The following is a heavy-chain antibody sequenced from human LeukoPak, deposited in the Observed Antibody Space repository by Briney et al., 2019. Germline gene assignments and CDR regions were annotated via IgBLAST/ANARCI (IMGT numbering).Heavy chain of an antibody. CDR1: GGSITNYY. V-gene: IGHV4-4*07. J-gene: IGHJ4*02. D-gene: IGHD3-22*01. CDR3: ARDTYYYDSSGYYFDY. Sequence: SETLSLTCTVSGGSITNYYWSWIRQPAGKGLEWIGRIYTSGSTNYNPSLKSRVTMSVDTSKNQFSLKLSSVTAADTAVYYCARDTYYYDSSGYYFDYWGQGTLVTVSS. CDR2: IYTSGST.